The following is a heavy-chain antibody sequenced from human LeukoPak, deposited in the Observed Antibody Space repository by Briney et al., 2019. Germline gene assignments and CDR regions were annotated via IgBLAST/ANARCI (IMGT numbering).Heavy chain of an antibody. CDR3: AATIAADTAYYGMDV. CDR2: IVVGSGNT. J-gene: IGHJ6*02. CDR1: GFTFTTSA. V-gene: IGHV1-58*02. D-gene: IGHD6-13*01. Sequence: SVKVSCKASGFTFTTSAMQWVRQARGQRLEWVGWIVVGSGNTNYAQNFQERVTITRDMSTSTAYMELSSLRSEDTAVYYCAATIAADTAYYGMDVWGQGTTVTVSS.